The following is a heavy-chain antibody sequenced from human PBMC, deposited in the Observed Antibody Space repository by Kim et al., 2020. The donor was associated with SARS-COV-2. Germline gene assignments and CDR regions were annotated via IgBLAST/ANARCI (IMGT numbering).Heavy chain of an antibody. D-gene: IGHD6-19*01. Sequence: AASVESRITINPDTSNTQFSLQLNAVTPEDTAVYYCAREGYSSGWYYFDYWGQGTLVTVSS. J-gene: IGHJ4*02. CDR3: AREGYSSGWYYFDY. V-gene: IGHV6-1*01.